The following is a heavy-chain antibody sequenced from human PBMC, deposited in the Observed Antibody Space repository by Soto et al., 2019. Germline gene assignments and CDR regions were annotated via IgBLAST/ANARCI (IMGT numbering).Heavy chain of an antibody. Sequence: PGGSLRLSCAASGFTFSSYWMTWVRQAPGKGLEWVANIKQDGSEKYYVDSVKGRFTISRDNAKNSLYLQMNSLRAEDTAVYYCFPSLRDYGMDVWGQGTTVTVSS. V-gene: IGHV3-7*01. CDR1: GFTFSSYW. J-gene: IGHJ6*02. CDR2: IKQDGSEK. CDR3: FPSLRDYGMDV. D-gene: IGHD3-9*01.